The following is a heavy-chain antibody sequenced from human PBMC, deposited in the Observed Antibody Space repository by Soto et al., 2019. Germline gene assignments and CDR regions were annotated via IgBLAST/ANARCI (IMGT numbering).Heavy chain of an antibody. V-gene: IGHV3-23*01. CDR1: GFTFRDYA. D-gene: IGHD3-22*01. Sequence: PGGSLRLSCEVSGFTFRDYAMSWVRQAPGKGLEWVSTVSPSGVSTYYADSVKGRFTISRDNSKSTLYLQMDSLRPEDTAVYYCAKESSPGNYYDNTGRRGDAFDFWGQGTTVTVSS. J-gene: IGHJ3*01. CDR2: VSPSGVST. CDR3: AKESSPGNYYDNTGRRGDAFDF.